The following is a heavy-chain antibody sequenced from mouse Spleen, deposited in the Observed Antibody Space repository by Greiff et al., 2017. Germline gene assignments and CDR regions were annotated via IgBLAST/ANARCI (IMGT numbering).Heavy chain of an antibody. CDR3: ARWGQLGFAY. Sequence: EVQLQQSGPELVKPGASVKIPCKASGYTFTDYNMDWVKQSHGKSLEWIGDINPNNGGTIYNQKFKGKATLTVDKSSSTAYMELRSLTSEDTAVYYCARWGQLGFAYWGQGTLVTVSA. CDR1: GYTFTDYN. V-gene: IGHV1-18*01. J-gene: IGHJ3*01. D-gene: IGHD4-1*02. CDR2: INPNNGGT.